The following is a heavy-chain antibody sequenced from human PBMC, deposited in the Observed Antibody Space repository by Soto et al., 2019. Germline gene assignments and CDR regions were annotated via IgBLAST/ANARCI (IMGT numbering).Heavy chain of an antibody. J-gene: IGHJ6*02. V-gene: IGHV3-30-3*01. Sequence: QVQLVESGGGVVQPGRSLRLSCAASGFTFSPYALHWVRQAPGKGLEWVAVMSYDGSRKYYADSVKGRFTISRDNSKNTLYLQMNSLRAEDTAVYYCARDNPHPQLLGCMDVWGQGTTVTVSS. CDR3: ARDNPHPQLLGCMDV. D-gene: IGHD3-10*01. CDR1: GFTFSPYA. CDR2: MSYDGSRK.